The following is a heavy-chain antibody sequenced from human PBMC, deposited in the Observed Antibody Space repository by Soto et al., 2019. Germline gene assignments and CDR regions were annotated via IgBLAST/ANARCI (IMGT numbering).Heavy chain of an antibody. Sequence: ASVNVSCKASGGTFSSYAISWVRQAPGQGLEWMGGIIPIFGTANYAQKFQGRVTITADESTSTAYMELSSLRSEDTAVYYCARERITYYYDSSVPRWFDPWGQGTLVTVSS. D-gene: IGHD3-22*01. CDR3: ARERITYYYDSSVPRWFDP. CDR1: GGTFSSYA. CDR2: IIPIFGTA. V-gene: IGHV1-69*13. J-gene: IGHJ5*02.